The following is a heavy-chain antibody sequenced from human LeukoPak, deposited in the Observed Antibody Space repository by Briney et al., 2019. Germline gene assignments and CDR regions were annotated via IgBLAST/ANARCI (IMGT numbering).Heavy chain of an antibody. Sequence: GGSLRLSCAASGFTFSSYAMSWVRQAPGKGLECVSTISGSGGGTYYADSVKGRFTNSRDNYKNTLYLQMNSLRAEDTAVYYCAKSRARREGSSGSIDYWGQGTLVTVSS. J-gene: IGHJ4*02. CDR2: ISGSGGGT. CDR3: AKSRARREGSSGSIDY. CDR1: GFTFSSYA. V-gene: IGHV3-23*01. D-gene: IGHD3-22*01.